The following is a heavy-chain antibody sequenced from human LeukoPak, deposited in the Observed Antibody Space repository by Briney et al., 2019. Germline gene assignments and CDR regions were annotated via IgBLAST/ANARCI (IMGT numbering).Heavy chain of an antibody. CDR2: IKQDGSEK. J-gene: IGHJ6*02. D-gene: IGHD4/OR15-4a*01. V-gene: IGHV3-7*01. CDR3: ARDLTTKAGVMDV. CDR1: GVTLSSYW. Sequence: GGSLRLSCAASGVTLSSYWMSWVRQAPGKGVEWVANIKQDGSEKYYVDSVKGGFTISRDNAKNSLYLQMNSLRAEDTAVYYCARDLTTKAGVMDVWGQGTTVTVSS.